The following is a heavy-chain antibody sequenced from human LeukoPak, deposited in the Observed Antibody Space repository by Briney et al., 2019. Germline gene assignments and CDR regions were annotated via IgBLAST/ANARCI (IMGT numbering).Heavy chain of an antibody. CDR1: GFSLSTTGVG. Sequence: SGPTLVNPPQTLTLTCTFSGFSLSTTGVGVGWIRQPPGKALEWLALIYWDDDKRYSPSLKSRLTVTKDTSENQVVLTMTNMDPVDTATYYCAHISTTSGSYWSPGGYWGQGTLVTVSS. J-gene: IGHJ4*02. CDR2: IYWDDDK. D-gene: IGHD3-10*01. V-gene: IGHV2-5*02. CDR3: AHISTTSGSYWSPGGY.